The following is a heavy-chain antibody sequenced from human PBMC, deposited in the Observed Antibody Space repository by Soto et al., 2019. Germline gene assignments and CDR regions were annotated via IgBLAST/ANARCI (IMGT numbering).Heavy chain of an antibody. V-gene: IGHV3-23*01. CDR3: AKDQGYSSSRDYGMDV. J-gene: IGHJ6*02. Sequence: GGSLRLSCAASGFTFSSYAMSWVRQAPGKGLEWVSTISGSGGSTYYADSVKGRFTISRDNSKNTLYLQMNSLRAEDTAVYYCAKDQGYSSSRDYGMDVWGQGTTVTVSS. CDR2: ISGSGGST. D-gene: IGHD6-19*01. CDR1: GFTFSSYA.